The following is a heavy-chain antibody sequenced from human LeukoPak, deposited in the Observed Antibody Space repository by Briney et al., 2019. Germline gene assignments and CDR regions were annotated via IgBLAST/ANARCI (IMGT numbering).Heavy chain of an antibody. V-gene: IGHV3-30*03. J-gene: IGHJ6*02. CDR2: ISYDGSNK. D-gene: IGHD4-17*01. CDR1: GFTFSSYG. CDR3: ARESAVTRHYYYGMDV. Sequence: GGSLRLSCAASGFTFSSYGMHWVRQAPGKGLEWVAVISYDGSNKYYADSVKGRFTISRDNSKNTLYLQMNSLRAEDTAVYYCARESAVTRHYYYGMDVWGQGTTVTVSS.